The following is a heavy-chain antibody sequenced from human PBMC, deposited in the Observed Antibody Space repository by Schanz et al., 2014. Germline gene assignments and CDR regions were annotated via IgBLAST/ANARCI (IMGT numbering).Heavy chain of an antibody. CDR2: ISPSSSYI. J-gene: IGHJ2*01. Sequence: EVQLVESGGGLVRPGDSLRLPCAASGFTFSSYNINWVRQAPGKGLEYISSISPSSSYIYYADSVKGRFTISRDNAKNSLYLQMNNLRAEDTAVYYCPREMGSALLRYFDLWGRGTLVTVSS. D-gene: IGHD1-26*01. V-gene: IGHV3-21*02. CDR1: GFTFSSYN. CDR3: PREMGSALLRYFDL.